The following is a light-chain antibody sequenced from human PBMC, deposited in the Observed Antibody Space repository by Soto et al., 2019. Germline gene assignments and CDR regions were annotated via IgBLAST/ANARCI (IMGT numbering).Light chain of an antibody. V-gene: IGKV3-20*01. CDR3: QQYHNSPLT. J-gene: IGKJ4*01. CDR1: QSVSSNY. Sequence: EIVLTQSPGTLSLSPGERATLSCRASQSVSSNYFPWYQQKPGQAPRLLIYGASTRATGIPDRFSGSGSGTDFTLTISRLEPEDFAVYYCQQYHNSPLTFGGGTKVDI. CDR2: GAS.